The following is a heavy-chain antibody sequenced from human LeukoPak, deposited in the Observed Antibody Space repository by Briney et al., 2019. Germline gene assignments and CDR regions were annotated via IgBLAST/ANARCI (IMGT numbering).Heavy chain of an antibody. CDR3: AGGEEMATITLDY. D-gene: IGHD5-24*01. J-gene: IGHJ4*02. CDR1: GFIVSNNY. Sequence: PGGSLRLSCVASGFIVSNNYMSWVRQAPGKGLEWVSVLYNAGSTYYADSVKGRFTISRDNSKNTLYLQMNSLRAEDTAVYYCAGGEEMATITLDYWGQGTLVTVSS. CDR2: LYNAGST. V-gene: IGHV3-53*01.